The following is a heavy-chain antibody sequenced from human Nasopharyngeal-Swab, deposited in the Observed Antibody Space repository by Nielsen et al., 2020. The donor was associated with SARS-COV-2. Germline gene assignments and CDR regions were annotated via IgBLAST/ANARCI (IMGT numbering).Heavy chain of an antibody. CDR3: TTGGRWELRPIDY. CDR1: GFTFSNAW. J-gene: IGHJ4*02. V-gene: IGHV3-15*01. CDR2: VKSKTDGGTT. D-gene: IGHD1-26*01. Sequence: GGSLRLSCAASGFTFSNAWMSWVRQAPGKGLEWVGRVKSKTDGGTTDYAAPVKGRSTISRDDSKNTLYLQMNSLKTEDTAVYYCTTGGRWELRPIDYWGQGTLVTVSS.